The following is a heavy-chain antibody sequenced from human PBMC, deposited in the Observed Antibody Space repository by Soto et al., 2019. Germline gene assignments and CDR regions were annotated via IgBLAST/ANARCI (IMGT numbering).Heavy chain of an antibody. V-gene: IGHV1-18*01. J-gene: IGHJ4*02. CDR3: APTDYYDSSGYYYYY. CDR2: ISAYNGNT. Sequence: QVQLLQAGAEVKKPGASVKVSCKASGYTFTSYGISWVRQAPGQGLEWMGWISAYNGNTNYAQKLQGRVTMTTDTSTSTADMELRSLRSDDTAVYYCAPTDYYDSSGYYYYYWGQGTLVTVSS. CDR1: GYTFTSYG. D-gene: IGHD3-22*01.